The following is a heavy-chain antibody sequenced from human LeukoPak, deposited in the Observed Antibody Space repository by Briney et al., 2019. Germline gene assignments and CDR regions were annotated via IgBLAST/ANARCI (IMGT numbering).Heavy chain of an antibody. CDR1: GLTVSSEY. CDR2: IFNDGIT. D-gene: IGHD1-1*01. Sequence: GGSLRLSCAASGLTVSSEYMSWVRQAPGQGLEWVSVIFNDGITYYADSVKGRFSISRDNSKNTLYLQMNSLRAEDTAVYYCAKAAVSNYYFDYWGQGTLVTVSS. V-gene: IGHV3-53*01. CDR3: AKAAVSNYYFDY. J-gene: IGHJ4*02.